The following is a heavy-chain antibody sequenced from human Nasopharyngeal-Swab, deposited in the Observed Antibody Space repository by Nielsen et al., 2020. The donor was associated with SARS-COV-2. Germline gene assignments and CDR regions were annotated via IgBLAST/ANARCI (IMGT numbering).Heavy chain of an antibody. CDR1: GFTFSDYY. V-gene: IGHV3-11*01. J-gene: IGHJ4*02. CDR3: AREDTDCYDSSGYFDY. D-gene: IGHD3-22*01. CDR2: ISSSGSTI. Sequence: GESLKISCAASGFTFSDYYMSWIRQAPGKGLEWVSYISSSGSTIYYADSVKGRFTISRDNAKNSLYLQMNSLRAEDTAVYYCAREDTDCYDSSGYFDYWGQGTLVTVSS.